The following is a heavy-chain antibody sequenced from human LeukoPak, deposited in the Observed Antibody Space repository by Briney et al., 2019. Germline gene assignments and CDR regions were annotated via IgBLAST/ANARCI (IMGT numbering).Heavy chain of an antibody. V-gene: IGHV3-66*01. CDR3: TRDTLYNSSWYYFDF. Sequence: PGGSLRLSCAASGFTVSSTCMTWVRQAPGKGLEWVSVIYSGGNTHYADSGKGRFTISRDNSKNTLYLQMNNLRAEDTAVYYCTRDTLYNSSWYYFDFWGQGALVTVSS. D-gene: IGHD6-13*01. J-gene: IGHJ4*02. CDR2: IYSGGNT. CDR1: GFTVSSTC.